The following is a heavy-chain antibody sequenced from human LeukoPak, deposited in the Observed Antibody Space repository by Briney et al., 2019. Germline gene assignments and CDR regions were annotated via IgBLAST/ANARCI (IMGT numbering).Heavy chain of an antibody. CDR2: IKQDGREK. Sequence: GGSLGLSCAAAGFTFSNYWMTWVRQAPGKGMEWVANIKQDGREKYYVDSVKGRFTISRDNAKHSLYLQMNRLRADDTAVYYCATWGGLGDYWGQGTLVTVSS. CDR1: GFTFSNYW. D-gene: IGHD3-16*01. J-gene: IGHJ4*02. V-gene: IGHV3-7*01. CDR3: ATWGGLGDY.